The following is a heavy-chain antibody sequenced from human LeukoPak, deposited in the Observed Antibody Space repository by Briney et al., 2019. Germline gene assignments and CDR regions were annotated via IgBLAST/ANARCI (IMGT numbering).Heavy chain of an antibody. D-gene: IGHD5-18*01. CDR1: GGTFSSYA. Sequence: SVKVSYKASGGTFSSYAINWVRQAPGQGLEWMGGIIPMFGTPNYAQKFQGRVTITADESTNTAYMELSSLTYEDTAMYYCARDGDTAMVSFYDIWGQGTKVTVSS. J-gene: IGHJ3*02. V-gene: IGHV1-69*13. CDR3: ARDGDTAMVSFYDI. CDR2: IIPMFGTP.